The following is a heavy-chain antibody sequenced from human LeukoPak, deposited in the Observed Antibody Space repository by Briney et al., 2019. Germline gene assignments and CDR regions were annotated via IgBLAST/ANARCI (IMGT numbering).Heavy chain of an antibody. Sequence: ASVKVSCKASGYTFTGYYMHWVRQAPGQGLEWMGWINPNSGGTNYAQKFQGRVTMTRDTSISTAYMELSRLRSDDTAVYYCARDGDGYNYDIDYWGQGTLVTVSS. CDR2: INPNSGGT. CDR1: GYTFTGYY. V-gene: IGHV1-2*02. D-gene: IGHD5-24*01. J-gene: IGHJ4*02. CDR3: ARDGDGYNYDIDY.